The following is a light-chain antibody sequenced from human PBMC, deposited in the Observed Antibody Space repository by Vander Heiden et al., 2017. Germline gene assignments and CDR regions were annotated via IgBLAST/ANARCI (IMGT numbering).Light chain of an antibody. CDR2: DVS. J-gene: IGLJ3*02. CDR3: SSYISSSSLL. Sequence: QSALTQPPSVSGSPGQSITISCTGTSSDVGAYNSVSWYQQHPGKAPKLMIYDVSNRPSGVSNRFSGSKSGNTASLTISGLRPEDEADYHCSSYISSSSLLFGGGTKLTVL. CDR1: SSDVGAYNS. V-gene: IGLV2-14*03.